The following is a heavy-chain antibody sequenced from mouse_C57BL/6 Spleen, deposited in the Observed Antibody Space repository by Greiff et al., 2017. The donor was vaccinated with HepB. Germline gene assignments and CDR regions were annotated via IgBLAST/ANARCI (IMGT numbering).Heavy chain of an antibody. CDR2: IDPSDSYT. J-gene: IGHJ4*01. Sequence: VQLQQPGAELVKPGASVKLSCKASGYTFTSYWMQWVKQRPGQGLEWIGEIDPSDSYTNYNQKFKGKATLTVDTSSSTAYMQLSSLTSEDSAVYYCARPGYYGSSYDYAMDYWGQGTSVTVSS. CDR1: GYTFTSYW. CDR3: ARPGYYGSSYDYAMDY. D-gene: IGHD1-1*01. V-gene: IGHV1-50*01.